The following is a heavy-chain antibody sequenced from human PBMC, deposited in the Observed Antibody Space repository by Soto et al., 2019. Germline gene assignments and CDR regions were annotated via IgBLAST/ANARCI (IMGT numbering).Heavy chain of an antibody. J-gene: IGHJ4*02. CDR1: GFSLNDYG. Sequence: GGSLRLSCAASGFSLNDYGMHWVRQPPGKGLEWVADISYDGRNKYYTDSVRGRFTISRDISKGTLYLQMNSLRPEDTAVYYCAKSNRGAYDNPDFWGQGSPVTVSS. V-gene: IGHV3-30*18. CDR3: AKSNRGAYDNPDF. CDR2: ISYDGRNK. D-gene: IGHD3-22*01.